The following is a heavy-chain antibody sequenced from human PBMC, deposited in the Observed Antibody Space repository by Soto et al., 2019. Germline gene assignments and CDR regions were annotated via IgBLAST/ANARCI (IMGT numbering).Heavy chain of an antibody. J-gene: IGHJ4*02. CDR2: IKSKTDGGTT. CDR1: GFTFSNAW. D-gene: IGHD3-22*01. Sequence: GGSLRLSCAASGFTFSNAWMSWVRQAPGKGLEWVGRIKSKTDGGTTDYAAPVKGRFTISRDDSKNTLYLQMNSLKTEDTAVYYCTTDFAMLGSSGAPNWGQGTLVTVSS. V-gene: IGHV3-15*01. CDR3: TTDFAMLGSSGAPN.